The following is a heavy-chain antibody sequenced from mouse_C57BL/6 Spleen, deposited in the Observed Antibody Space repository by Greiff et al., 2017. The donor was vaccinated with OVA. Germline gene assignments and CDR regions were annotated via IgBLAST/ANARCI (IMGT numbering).Heavy chain of an antibody. V-gene: IGHV1-82*01. CDR3: ARSGTTVVDY. D-gene: IGHD1-1*01. Sequence: QVQLQQSGPELVKPGASVKISCKASGYAFSSSWMNWVKQRPGKGLEWIGRIYPGDGGTNYNGKLKGKATLTADKSSSTAYMQLSSLTSEDSAVSFCARSGTTVVDYWGQGTTLTVSS. J-gene: IGHJ2*01. CDR1: GYAFSSSW. CDR2: IYPGDGGT.